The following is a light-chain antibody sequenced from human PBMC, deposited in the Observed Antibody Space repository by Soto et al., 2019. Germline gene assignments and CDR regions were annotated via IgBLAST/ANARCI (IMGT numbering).Light chain of an antibody. V-gene: IGLV2-14*03. Sequence: QSALTQPASVSGSPGQSITISCTGTSSDVGGYNYVSWYQQHPGKGPKLMIYEVSNRPSGVSNRFSGSKSGNTATLTISGLQAEDEADYYCSSYTSTTTRVXGTGTKVT. CDR1: SSDVGGYNY. J-gene: IGLJ1*01. CDR3: SSYTSTTTRV. CDR2: EVS.